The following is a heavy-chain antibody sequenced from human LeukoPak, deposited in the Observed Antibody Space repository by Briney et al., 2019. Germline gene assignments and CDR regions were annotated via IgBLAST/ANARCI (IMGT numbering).Heavy chain of an antibody. J-gene: IGHJ4*02. Sequence: GGSLRLSCAASGFTFRSYWMSWVRQAPGKGLEWVANVKQDGSDRYYVDSVKGRFTIPRGNAKNSLFLQMNSLRAEDTAVYYCARGSNPPDYWGRGTLVTVSS. CDR2: VKQDGSDR. V-gene: IGHV3-7*01. CDR3: ARGSNPPDY. CDR1: GFTFRSYW.